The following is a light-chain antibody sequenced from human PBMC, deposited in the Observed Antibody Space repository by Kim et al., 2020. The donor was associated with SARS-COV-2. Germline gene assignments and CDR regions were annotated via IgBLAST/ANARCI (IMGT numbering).Light chain of an antibody. CDR3: QQYYSYPIT. V-gene: IGKV1-8*01. CDR2: AAS. CDR1: QGISSY. Sequence: ASTGDRVTITCRASQGISSYLAWYKQKPGKAPKLLIYAASTLQSGVPSRFSGSGSGTDFTLTISCLQSEDFATYYCQQYYSYPITFGQGTRL. J-gene: IGKJ5*01.